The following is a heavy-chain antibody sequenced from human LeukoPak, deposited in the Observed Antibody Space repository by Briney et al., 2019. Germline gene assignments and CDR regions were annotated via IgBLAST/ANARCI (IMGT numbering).Heavy chain of an antibody. CDR2: IWYDGSNK. D-gene: IGHD3-22*01. J-gene: IGHJ6*02. V-gene: IGHV3-33*01. CDR1: GFTFSSYG. Sequence: PGGSLRLSRAASGFTFSSYGMHWVRQAPGKGLEWVAVIWYDGSNKYYADSVKGRFTISRDNSKNTLYLQMNSLRAEDTAVYYCARNHYYDSSGYHRAEYYYYGMDVWGQGTTVTVSS. CDR3: ARNHYYDSSGYHRAEYYYYGMDV.